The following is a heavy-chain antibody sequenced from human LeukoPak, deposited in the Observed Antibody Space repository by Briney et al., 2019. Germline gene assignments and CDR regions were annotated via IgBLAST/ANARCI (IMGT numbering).Heavy chain of an antibody. J-gene: IGHJ5*02. Sequence: GGSLRLSCAASGFPFSGDWMTWVRQAPGKGLQWVASIKGDGRGKYYVDSVKGRFTVSRDNAKKSLYLQMDSLRVEDMDMYYCARGESDPWGQGTLVTVSS. CDR1: GFPFSGDW. D-gene: IGHD3-10*01. CDR2: IKGDGRGK. V-gene: IGHV3-7*03. CDR3: ARGESDP.